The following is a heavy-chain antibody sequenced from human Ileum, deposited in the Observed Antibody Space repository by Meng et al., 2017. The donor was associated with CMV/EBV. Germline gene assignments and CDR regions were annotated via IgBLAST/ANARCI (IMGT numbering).Heavy chain of an antibody. V-gene: IGHV4-59*01. CDR3: AKTAPIPAA. CDR2: IHHSGDT. J-gene: IGHJ4*02. Sequence: SETLSLTCIVSGDSIASSYWSWFRQSPAKGLESIGYIHHSGDTNYNPALMSRATMSLDMSKNQLSLRLNSVTAADTAVYYCAKTAPIPAAWGQGTLVTVSS. CDR1: GDSIASSY. D-gene: IGHD2-2*01.